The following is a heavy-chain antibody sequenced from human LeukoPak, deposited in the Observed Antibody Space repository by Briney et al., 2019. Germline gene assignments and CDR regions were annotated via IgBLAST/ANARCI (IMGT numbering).Heavy chain of an antibody. J-gene: IGHJ4*02. Sequence: SETLSLTCTVSGGSISSYYCSWIRQPPGKRLEWIGYVSYSGNTNYNSSLKSRVTISVDTSKNQFSLKLSSVNAADTAVYYCARHLYYDSNGSNFDYWGQGALVTVSS. CDR1: GGSISSYY. CDR2: VSYSGNT. D-gene: IGHD3-22*01. CDR3: ARHLYYDSNGSNFDY. V-gene: IGHV4-59*08.